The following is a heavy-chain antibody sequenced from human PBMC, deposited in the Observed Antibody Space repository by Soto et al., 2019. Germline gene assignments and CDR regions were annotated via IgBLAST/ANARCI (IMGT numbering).Heavy chain of an antibody. CDR1: GGSIRGKY. CDR3: GGNFYPAYYFEY. Sequence: GTLSVTCSVSGGSIRGKYRDWFRQSAGKRLEWIGRIYTNGNINYNPSLKSRVTMSVDPSKNQFSLKLTSVTAADTAVYYCGGNFYPAYYFEYWGQGTLFSVSS. D-gene: IGHD3-3*01. J-gene: IGHJ4*02. CDR2: IYTNGNI. V-gene: IGHV4-4*07.